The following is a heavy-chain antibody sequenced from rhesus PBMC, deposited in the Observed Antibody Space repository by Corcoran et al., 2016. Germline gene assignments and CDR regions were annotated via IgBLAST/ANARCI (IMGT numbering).Heavy chain of an antibody. CDR3: ARSWERYSGSISS. Sequence: ISGYFYWSWIRQAPGKGLEWIGNIDGNSASTNYNPSLKNRVAISKDPSKNQFSLRLTSVTAADTAVYYCARSWERYSGSISSWGQGVLVTLSS. V-gene: IGHV4-73*01. J-gene: IGHJ4*01. D-gene: IGHD5-24*01. CDR1: ISGYFY. CDR2: IDGNSAST.